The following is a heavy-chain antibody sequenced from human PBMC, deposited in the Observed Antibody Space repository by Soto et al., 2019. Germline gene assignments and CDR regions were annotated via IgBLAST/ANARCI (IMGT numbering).Heavy chain of an antibody. CDR2: INPNSGGT. Sequence: ASVKVSCKASGYTFTGYYMHWVRQAPGQGLEWMGWINPNSGGTKYSQKFQGRFTMTRDTSTSTVYMELSSLRSGDTAVYYCARGGQLTTRLLYMNYWGQGTQVTVSS. J-gene: IGHJ4*02. CDR1: GYTFTGYY. V-gene: IGHV1-2*02. D-gene: IGHD3-3*01. CDR3: ARGGQLTTRLLYMNY.